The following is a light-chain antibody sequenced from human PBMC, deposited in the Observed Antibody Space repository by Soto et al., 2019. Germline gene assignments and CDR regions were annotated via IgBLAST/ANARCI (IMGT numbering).Light chain of an antibody. CDR2: TNN. J-gene: IGLJ2*01. CDR3: AAWDDRLNAVV. CDR1: SSNIGSNT. Sequence: QSVLTQPPSASGTPGQRVTISCSGSSSNIGSNTVNWYQQLPGTAPKLLIYTNNQRPSGGPDRFSGSKSGTSASLAISGLQSEDEADYYCAAWDDRLNAVVFGGGTKVTVL. V-gene: IGLV1-44*01.